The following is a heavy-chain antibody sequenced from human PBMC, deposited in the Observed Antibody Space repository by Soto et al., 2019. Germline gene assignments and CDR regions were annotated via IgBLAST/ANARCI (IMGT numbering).Heavy chain of an antibody. Sequence: PGGSLRLSCAASGFTFSSYAMHWVRQAPGKGLEWVAVISYDGSNKYYADSVKGRFTISRDNSKNTLYLQMNSLRAEDTALYYCARNLRSGSYRPPDYWGQGTLVTVSS. CDR3: ARNLRSGSYRPPDY. J-gene: IGHJ4*02. CDR1: GFTFSSYA. V-gene: IGHV3-30-3*01. D-gene: IGHD1-26*01. CDR2: ISYDGSNK.